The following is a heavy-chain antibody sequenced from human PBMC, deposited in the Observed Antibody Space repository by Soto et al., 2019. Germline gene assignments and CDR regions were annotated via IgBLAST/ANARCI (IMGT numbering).Heavy chain of an antibody. Sequence: SETLSLTCTVSAGSISSYYWSWIRQPPGKGLEWVGYIYYSGSTNYNPSLKSRVTISVDTSKNQFSLKLSSVTAADTAVYYCARRHGSAFDIWGQGTMVT. V-gene: IGHV4-59*08. CDR1: AGSISSYY. CDR3: ARRHGSAFDI. J-gene: IGHJ3*02. CDR2: IYYSGST. D-gene: IGHD1-26*01.